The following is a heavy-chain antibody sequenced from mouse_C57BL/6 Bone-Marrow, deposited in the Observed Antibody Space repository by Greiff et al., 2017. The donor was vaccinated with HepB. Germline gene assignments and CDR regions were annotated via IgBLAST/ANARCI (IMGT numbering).Heavy chain of an antibody. V-gene: IGHV1-81*01. D-gene: IGHD1-1*01. J-gene: IGHJ2*01. Sequence: QVQLQQSGAELARPGASVKLSCKASGYTFTSYGISWVKQRTGQGLEWIGEIYPRSGNTYYNEKFKGKATLTADKSSSTAYMELRSLTSEDSAVYCCARSGVYYGSSYVRYFDYWGQGTTLTVSS. CDR1: GYTFTSYG. CDR2: IYPRSGNT. CDR3: ARSGVYYGSSYVRYFDY.